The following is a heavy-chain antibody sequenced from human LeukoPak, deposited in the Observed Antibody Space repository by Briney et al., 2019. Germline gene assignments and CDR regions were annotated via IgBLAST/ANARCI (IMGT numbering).Heavy chain of an antibody. CDR2: IYSGGST. CDR1: GFTVSSNY. D-gene: IGHD2-15*01. J-gene: IGHJ5*02. CDR3: ARVAGRYCSGGSCYPFNWFDP. V-gene: IGHV3-53*04. Sequence: GGSLRLSCAASGFTVSSNYMSWVRQAPGKGREWVSVIYSGGSTYYADSVKGRFTISRHNSKNTLYLQMNSLRAEDTAVYYCARVAGRYCSGGSCYPFNWFDPWGQGTLVTVSS.